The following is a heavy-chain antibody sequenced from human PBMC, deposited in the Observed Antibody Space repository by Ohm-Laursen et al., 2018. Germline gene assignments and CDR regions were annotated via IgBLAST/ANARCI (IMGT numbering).Heavy chain of an antibody. Sequence: TLSLTCIVSGASISSGGYYWSWIRQHPGKGLEWIGYIYDSGSTSYNPSLKSRLTISVDTSKNQFSLKLNSVTAADTAVYYCATPVFGSRWYYFDYWGQGTLVTVSS. D-gene: IGHD6-13*01. V-gene: IGHV4-31*03. CDR3: ATPVFGSRWYYFDY. CDR1: GASISSGGYY. J-gene: IGHJ4*02. CDR2: IYDSGST.